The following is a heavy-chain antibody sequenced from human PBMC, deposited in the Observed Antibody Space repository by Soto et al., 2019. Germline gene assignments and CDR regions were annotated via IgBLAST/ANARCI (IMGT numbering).Heavy chain of an antibody. V-gene: IGHV3-30-3*01. J-gene: IGHJ4*02. CDR3: ARGAYSGYDSEDFDY. CDR1: GFTFSSYA. CDR2: ISYDGSNK. D-gene: IGHD5-12*01. Sequence: GSLRLSCAASGFTFSSYAMHWVRQAPGKGLEWVAVISYDGSNKYYADSVKGRFTISRDNSKNTLYLQMNSLRAEDTAVYYCARGAYSGYDSEDFDYWGQGTLVTVSS.